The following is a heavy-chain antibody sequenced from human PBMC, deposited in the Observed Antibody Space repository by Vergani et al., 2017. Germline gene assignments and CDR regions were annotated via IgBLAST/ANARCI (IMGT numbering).Heavy chain of an antibody. CDR1: GFTLDDYA. D-gene: IGHD1-7*01. J-gene: IGHJ3*02. V-gene: IGHV3-9*01. CDR2: ISWNSGSI. CDR3: AKDLRPDGITGTGNAFDI. Sequence: EVQLVESGGGLVQPGRSLRLSCAASGFTLDDYAMHWVRQAPGKGLEWVSGISWNSGSIGYADSVKRRFTISRDNAKNSLYLQMNSLRAEDTALYYCAKDLRPDGITGTGNAFDIWSQGTMVTVSS.